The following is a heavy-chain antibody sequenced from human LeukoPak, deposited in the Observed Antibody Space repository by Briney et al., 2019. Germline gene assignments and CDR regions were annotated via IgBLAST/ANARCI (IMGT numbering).Heavy chain of an antibody. Sequence: GGSLRLSCAASGFTFSSHSMNWVRQAPGKGLEWVSSISSSSSYIYYADSVKGRFTISRDNAKNSLYLQINSLRAEDTAVYHCVRDNGVDTAMDYWGQGTLVTVSS. V-gene: IGHV3-21*01. D-gene: IGHD5-18*01. CDR1: GFTFSSHS. CDR2: ISSSSSYI. CDR3: VRDNGVDTAMDY. J-gene: IGHJ4*02.